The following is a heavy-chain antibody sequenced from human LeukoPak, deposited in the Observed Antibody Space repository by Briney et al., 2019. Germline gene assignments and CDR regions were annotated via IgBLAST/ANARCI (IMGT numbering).Heavy chain of an antibody. CDR3: ARLVYYDSSGTWFDP. D-gene: IGHD3-22*01. V-gene: IGHV1-18*01. CDR2: ITVYNGNT. J-gene: IGHJ5*02. CDR1: GYTFSSYG. Sequence: ASEKVSCKASGYTFSSYGISWVRQAPGQGLEWMGWITVYNGNTNYLQKFQGRVTMTTDTSTSTAYMELRSLRSDDTAVYYCARLVYYDSSGTWFDPWGQGTLVTVSS.